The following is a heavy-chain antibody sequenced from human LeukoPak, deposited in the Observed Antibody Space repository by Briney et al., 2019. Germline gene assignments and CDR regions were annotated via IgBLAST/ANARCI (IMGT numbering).Heavy chain of an antibody. CDR3: ARDHGGTIDY. CDR2: IYYSGST. Sequence: SETPSLTCTVSGGSISSGGYYWSWIRQHPGKGLEWIGYIYYSGSTYYNPSLKSRVTISVDTSKNQFSLKLSSVTAADTAVYYCARDHGGTIDYWGQGTLVTVSS. CDR1: GGSISSGGYY. D-gene: IGHD1-7*01. J-gene: IGHJ4*02. V-gene: IGHV4-31*03.